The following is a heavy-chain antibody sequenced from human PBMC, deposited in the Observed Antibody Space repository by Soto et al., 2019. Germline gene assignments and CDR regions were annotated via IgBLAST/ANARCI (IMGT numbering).Heavy chain of an antibody. CDR1: GGSISTYY. V-gene: IGHV4-59*01. J-gene: IGHJ5*02. CDR2: IYYSGST. CDR3: ARDGLEGWFDP. Sequence: PSETLSLTCTVSGGSISTYYWSWIRQPPGKGLEWIGYIYYSGSTNYNPSLKSRVTISVDTSKNQFSLKLSSVTAADTAVYYCARDGLEGWFDPWGQGTLVTVSS.